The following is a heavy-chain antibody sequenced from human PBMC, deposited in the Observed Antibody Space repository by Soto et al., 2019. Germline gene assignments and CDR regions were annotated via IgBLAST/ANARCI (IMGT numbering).Heavy chain of an antibody. V-gene: IGHV1-69*08. CDR3: ARDRITTRGDAFDL. J-gene: IGHJ3*01. D-gene: IGHD3-3*01. Sequence: QVQLVQSGAEVRKPGSSVKVSCKAPGGTFSTYIISWVRQAPGQGLEWMGRIIPIPDITNYAKKFQGRVTVTADSCTSTASMELTSLKSDDTAVYYCARDRITTRGDAFDLWGQGTMVTVSS. CDR2: IIPIPDIT. CDR1: GGTFSTYI.